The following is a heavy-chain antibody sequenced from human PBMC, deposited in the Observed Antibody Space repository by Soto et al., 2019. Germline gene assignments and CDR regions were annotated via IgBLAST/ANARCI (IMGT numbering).Heavy chain of an antibody. V-gene: IGHV3-23*01. CDR1: GFTFSSYA. D-gene: IGHD6-6*01. CDR3: AEEQLVGIQYNWFDP. Sequence: GGSLRLSCAASGFTFSSYAMSWVRQAPGKGLEWVSAISGSGGSTYYAGSVKGRFTISRDNSKNTLYLQMNSLRDEDTAVYYCAEEQLVGIQYNWFDPWGQGTLVTVSS. J-gene: IGHJ5*02. CDR2: ISGSGGST.